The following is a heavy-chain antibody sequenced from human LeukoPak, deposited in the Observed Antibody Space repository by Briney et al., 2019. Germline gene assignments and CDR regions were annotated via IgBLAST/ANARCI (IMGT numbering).Heavy chain of an antibody. D-gene: IGHD4-11*01. CDR3: ARLSPLQQSPSYYYGMDV. CDR1: GGSFSGYY. Sequence: SETLSLTCAVYGGSFSGYYWSWTRQPPGKGLEWIGEINHSGSTNYNPSLKSRVTISVDTSKNQFSLKLSSVTAADTAVYYCARLSPLQQSPSYYYGMDVWGQGITVTVSS. J-gene: IGHJ6*02. CDR2: INHSGST. V-gene: IGHV4-34*01.